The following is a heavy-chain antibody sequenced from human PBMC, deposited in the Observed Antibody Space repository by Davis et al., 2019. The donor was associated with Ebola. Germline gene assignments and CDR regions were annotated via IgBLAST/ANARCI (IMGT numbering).Heavy chain of an antibody. J-gene: IGHJ5*02. Sequence: MPSETLSLTCTVSGGSISSYYWSWIRQPPGKGLEWIGYIYYSGSTNYNPSLKSGVTISVDTSKNQSSLKLSSVTAADTAVYYCARVGYDFWSGYYSGNWFDPWGQGTLVTVSS. D-gene: IGHD3-3*01. CDR3: ARVGYDFWSGYYSGNWFDP. CDR2: IYYSGST. V-gene: IGHV4-59*01. CDR1: GGSISSYY.